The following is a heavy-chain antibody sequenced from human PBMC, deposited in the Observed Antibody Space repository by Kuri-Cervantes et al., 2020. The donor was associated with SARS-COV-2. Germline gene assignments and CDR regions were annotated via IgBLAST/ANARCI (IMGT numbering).Heavy chain of an antibody. Sequence: GSLRLSCAGYSGSFSDYYWSWIRQTPEMGLEWIGEINHSGSTNYNPSLRSRVTMSVDTSKNQFSLKLSSVTAADTAVYYCARGRDKGAAAGPGPRWFDPWGQGTLVTVSS. V-gene: IGHV4-34*01. CDR3: ARGRDKGAAAGPGPRWFDP. CDR2: INHSGST. D-gene: IGHD6-13*01. CDR1: SGSFSDYY. J-gene: IGHJ5*02.